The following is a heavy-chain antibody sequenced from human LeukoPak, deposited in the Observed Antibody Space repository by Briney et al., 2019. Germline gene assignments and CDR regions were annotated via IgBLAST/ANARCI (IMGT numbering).Heavy chain of an antibody. CDR1: GFTFVFSG. CDR2: IGGSSTTI. J-gene: IGHJ6*03. CDR3: ARSPRSHCSGTTCFYNYYMDV. D-gene: IGHD2-15*01. Sequence: GESLRLSCVASGFTFVFSGMNWVRQAPEKGLEWVAYIGGSSTTIRYADSVKGRFTISRDDVEDSLFLQMTSLRAEDTAVYYCARSPRSHCSGTTCFYNYYMDVWGTGTTATVSS. V-gene: IGHV3-48*04.